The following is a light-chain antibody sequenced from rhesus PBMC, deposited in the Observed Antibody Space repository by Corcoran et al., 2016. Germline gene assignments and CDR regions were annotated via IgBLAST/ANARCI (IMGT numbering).Light chain of an antibody. Sequence: ETVVTQSPATLTLSPGERATLPCRASQSVGNYLARYQQKPGQAPRLLIYGTSSKATGITERFSDSGSGTDFTLRFSRLEPEDVGIYYCQLSSNLALTFGGGTKVEIK. CDR3: QLSSNLALT. CDR1: QSVGNY. CDR2: GTS. V-gene: IGKV3-24*04. J-gene: IGKJ4*01.